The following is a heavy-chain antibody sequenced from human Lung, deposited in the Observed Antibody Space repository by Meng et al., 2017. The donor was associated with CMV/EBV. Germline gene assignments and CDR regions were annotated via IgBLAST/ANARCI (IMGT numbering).Heavy chain of an antibody. J-gene: IGHJ3*02. Sequence: SGPTLVKPTQTLTLTCSFSGFLLSATGMRVSWIRQPPGGALEWLARIDWDDDKFYSPSLKTRLSISKDTSKNQVVLRMTNMDPVDTATYYCARIDFWSGIDVFDIWXQGXKVXVSS. CDR3: ARIDFWSGIDVFDI. V-gene: IGHV2-70D*14. CDR1: GFLLSATGMR. CDR2: IDWDDDK. D-gene: IGHD3-3*01.